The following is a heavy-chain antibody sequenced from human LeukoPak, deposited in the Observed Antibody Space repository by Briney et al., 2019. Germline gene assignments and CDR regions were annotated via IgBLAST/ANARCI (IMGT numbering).Heavy chain of an antibody. J-gene: IGHJ4*02. Sequence: GGSLRLSCAASGFTFSSYAMSWVRQAPGKGLEWVSAISGSGGSTYYADSVKGRFTISRDNSKNTLYLQMNSLRAEDTAVYYCARQGYGLDSPDYWGQGTLVTVSS. V-gene: IGHV3-23*01. D-gene: IGHD5-18*01. CDR1: GFTFSSYA. CDR2: ISGSGGST. CDR3: ARQGYGLDSPDY.